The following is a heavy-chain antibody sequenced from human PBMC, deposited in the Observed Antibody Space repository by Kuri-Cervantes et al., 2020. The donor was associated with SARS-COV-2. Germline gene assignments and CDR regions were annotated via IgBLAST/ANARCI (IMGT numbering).Heavy chain of an antibody. Sequence: LSLTCAASGFTFSSYAMHWVRQAPGKGLEWVAVISYDGSNKYYADSVKGRFTISRDNSKNTVYLQMNSLRAEDTAVYYCATRPTPRYDEAFDIWGQGTMVTVSS. J-gene: IGHJ3*02. CDR2: ISYDGSNK. CDR3: ATRPTPRYDEAFDI. CDR1: GFTFSSYA. V-gene: IGHV3-30*04. D-gene: IGHD2-15*01.